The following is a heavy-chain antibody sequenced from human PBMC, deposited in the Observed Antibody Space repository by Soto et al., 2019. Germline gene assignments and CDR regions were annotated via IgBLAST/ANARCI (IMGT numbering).Heavy chain of an antibody. D-gene: IGHD3-10*01. CDR2: IRSKTDGEIV. J-gene: IGHJ4*02. CDR1: GFTFTKAW. Sequence: PGGSLRLSCAASGFTFTKAWLNWVRQAPGKGLEWVGRIRSKTDGEIVDYAAPVKGRFTISRDDSKSTLYLQMNSLRTEDTAVYYCTTLERYDRSGSCLWGQGTLVTVSS. V-gene: IGHV3-15*07. CDR3: TTLERYDRSGSCL.